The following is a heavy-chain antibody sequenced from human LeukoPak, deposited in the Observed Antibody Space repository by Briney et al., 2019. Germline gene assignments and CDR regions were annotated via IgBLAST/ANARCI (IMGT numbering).Heavy chain of an antibody. V-gene: IGHV1-2*02. CDR2: INPNSGGI. J-gene: IGHJ4*02. CDR1: GGTFSSYA. Sequence: ASVKVSCKASGGTFSSYAISWVRQAPGQGLEWMGWINPNSGGINYISKFQGRVTMTRDTSITTAFMELSRLRSDDTAVYYCARDSADGQQLVYFDYWGQGTLVTVSS. D-gene: IGHD6-13*01. CDR3: ARDSADGQQLVYFDY.